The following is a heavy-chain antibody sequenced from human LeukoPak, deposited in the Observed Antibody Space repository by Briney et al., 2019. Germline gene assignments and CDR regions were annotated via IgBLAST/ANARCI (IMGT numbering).Heavy chain of an antibody. J-gene: IGHJ4*02. D-gene: IGHD3-10*02. CDR3: ARCSLMGGFDY. Sequence: GGSLRLSCAAPGFIFSNYGMSWVRQAPGKGLEWVSAIRGNAGTTYYADSVKGRFTISRDNSKNTLYLQMNSLRAEDTAVYYCARCSLMGGFDYWGQGTLVTVSS. CDR2: IRGNAGTT. CDR1: GFIFSNYG. V-gene: IGHV3-23*01.